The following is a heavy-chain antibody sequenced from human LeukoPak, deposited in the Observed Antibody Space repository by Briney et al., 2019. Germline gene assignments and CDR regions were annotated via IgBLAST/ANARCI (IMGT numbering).Heavy chain of an antibody. CDR2: ISSSSSYI. Sequence: PGGSLRLSCAASGFSFSSNYMNWVRQAPGKGLEWVSSISSSSSYIYYADSVKGRFTISRDNAKNSLYLQMNSLRAEDTAVYYCASWEWFLSHYWGQGTLVTVSS. CDR3: ASWEWFLSHY. D-gene: IGHD3-3*01. CDR1: GFSFSSNY. J-gene: IGHJ4*02. V-gene: IGHV3-21*01.